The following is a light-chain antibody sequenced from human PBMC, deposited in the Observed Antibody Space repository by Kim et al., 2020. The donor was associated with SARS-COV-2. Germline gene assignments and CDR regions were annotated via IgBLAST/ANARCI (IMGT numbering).Light chain of an antibody. Sequence: PGATVTLTYASSTGAVTSGHFPNWFQQKPGQAPRALIYSTTNKQSWTPARFSGSLLGGKAALTLSGVQPEDEADYYCLLHYGGARVFGGGTQLTVL. J-gene: IGLJ3*02. CDR3: LLHYGGARV. CDR2: STT. V-gene: IGLV7-43*01. CDR1: TGAVTSGHF.